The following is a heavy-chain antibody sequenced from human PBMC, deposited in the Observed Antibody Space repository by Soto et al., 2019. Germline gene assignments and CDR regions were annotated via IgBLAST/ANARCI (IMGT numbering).Heavy chain of an antibody. Sequence: DVQVLESGGGLVQPGGSLRLSCAASRFTFGTYAMSLVRQAPRKWLEWVSAFSASGGTTYYADSVKGRFTISRDNSRNTTYLQMNSLRADDTAVYYCARGLKGGHYYETSGYLDYWGQGTLVTVSS. V-gene: IGHV3-23*01. J-gene: IGHJ4*02. CDR3: ARGLKGGHYYETSGYLDY. D-gene: IGHD3-22*01. CDR1: RFTFGTYA. CDR2: FSASGGTT.